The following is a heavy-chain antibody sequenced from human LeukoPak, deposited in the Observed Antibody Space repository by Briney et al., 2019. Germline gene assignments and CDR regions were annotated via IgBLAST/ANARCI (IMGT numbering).Heavy chain of an antibody. Sequence: GGSLRLSCAASGFTFSNYAMTWVRQAPGKGLEWVAGISGSGGSVYYADSVKGLFTISRDNPRKTLYLQMNSLTAEDTAVYYCAKCSGTYAYDVFDIWGQGTTVTVSS. CDR3: AKCSGTYAYDVFDI. CDR1: GFTFSNYA. V-gene: IGHV3-23*01. J-gene: IGHJ3*02. CDR2: ISGSGGSV. D-gene: IGHD3-10*02.